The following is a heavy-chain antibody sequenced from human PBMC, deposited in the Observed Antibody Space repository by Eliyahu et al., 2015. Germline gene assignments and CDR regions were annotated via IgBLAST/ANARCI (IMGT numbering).Heavy chain of an antibody. Sequence: QLQLQESGPGLVKPSETLSLTCTVSGGSISSSSYYWGWIRQPPGKGLEWIGSIYYSGSTYYNPSLKSRVTISVDTSKNQFSLKLSSVTAADTAVYYCARHGNVEMATNSTGFFRFDYWGQGTLVTVSS. CDR3: ARHGNVEMATNSTGFFRFDY. CDR1: GGSISSSSYY. J-gene: IGHJ4*02. D-gene: IGHD5-24*01. CDR2: IYYSGST. V-gene: IGHV4-39*01.